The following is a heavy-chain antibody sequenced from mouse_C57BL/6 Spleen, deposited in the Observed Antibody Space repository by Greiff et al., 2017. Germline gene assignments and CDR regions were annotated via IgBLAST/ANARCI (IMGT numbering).Heavy chain of an antibody. CDR2: ISGGGGNT. D-gene: IGHD1-1*01. Sequence: EVQLVESGGGLVKPGGSLKLSCAASGFTFSSYTMSWVRQTPEKRLEWVATISGGGGNTYYPDSVKGRFTISRDNAKNTLYLQMSSLRSEDTALYYCARQGSSYFALDYWGQGTTLTVSS. CDR3: ARQGSSYFALDY. J-gene: IGHJ2*01. V-gene: IGHV5-9*01. CDR1: GFTFSSYT.